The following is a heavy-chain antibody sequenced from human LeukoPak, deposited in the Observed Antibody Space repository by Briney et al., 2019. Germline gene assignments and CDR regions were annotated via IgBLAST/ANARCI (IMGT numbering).Heavy chain of an antibody. Sequence: EASVKVSCKASHYTFTGYGISWVRQAPGQGLEWVGWINTNTGNPTYAQGFTGRFVFSLDTSVSTAYLPISSLKAEDTAVYYCARVDWSSGGGGFDYWGQGTLVTVSS. CDR2: INTNTGNP. V-gene: IGHV7-4-1*02. J-gene: IGHJ4*02. CDR1: HYTFTGYG. CDR3: ARVDWSSGGGGFDY. D-gene: IGHD6-19*01.